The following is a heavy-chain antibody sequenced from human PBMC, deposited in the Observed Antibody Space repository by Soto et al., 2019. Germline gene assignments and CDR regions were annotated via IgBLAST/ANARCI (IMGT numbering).Heavy chain of an antibody. V-gene: IGHV1-69*13. CDR3: ARAASPYGDYAEYYFDY. Sequence: GASVKVSCKASGGTFSSYAISWVRQAPGQGLEWMGGIIPIFGTANYAQKFQGRVTITADESTSTAYMELSSLRSEDTAVYYCARAASPYGDYAEYYFDYWGQGTLVTVSS. J-gene: IGHJ4*02. CDR2: IIPIFGTA. CDR1: GGTFSSYA. D-gene: IGHD4-17*01.